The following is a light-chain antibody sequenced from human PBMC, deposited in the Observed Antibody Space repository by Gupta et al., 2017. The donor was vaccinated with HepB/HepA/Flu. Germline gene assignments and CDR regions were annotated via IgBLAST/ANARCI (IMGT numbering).Light chain of an antibody. CDR2: DVL. CDR3: SSHTTSSTRV. V-gene: IGLV2-14*03. CDR1: SSDVGAYNY. Sequence: QPALTQPASVSGSPGQSITIPCPGTSSDVGAYNYVSWYQQHPGKAPKLLIYDVLNWPSGVSNRFSGSKSGNTASLTISGLQAEDEAEYYCSSHTTSSTRVFGTGTKVTVL. J-gene: IGLJ1*01.